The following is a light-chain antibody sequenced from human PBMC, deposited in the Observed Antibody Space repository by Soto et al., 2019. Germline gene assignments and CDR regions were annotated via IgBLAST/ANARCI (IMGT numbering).Light chain of an antibody. J-gene: IGKJ5*01. Sequence: EIVLTQSPATLSLSPGERATLSCRASQSVSSYLAWYQQKPGQAPRLLIYDASNRATGIPARFSGSGSGTEFTLTISSLQSEDFAVYYCQQYNNWPPITCGQGTRLE. V-gene: IGKV3-11*01. CDR3: QQYNNWPPIT. CDR2: DAS. CDR1: QSVSSY.